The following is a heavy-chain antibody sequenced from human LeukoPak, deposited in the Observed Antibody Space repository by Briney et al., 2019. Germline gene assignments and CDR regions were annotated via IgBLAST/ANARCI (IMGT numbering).Heavy chain of an antibody. J-gene: IGHJ3*02. V-gene: IGHV1-69*01. CDR3: ARGDDYVWGSYRYSQSGAFDI. CDR2: IIPIFGTA. CDR1: GGTFSSYA. D-gene: IGHD3-16*02. Sequence: GSSVKVSCKASGGTFSSYAISWVRQAPGQGLEWMGGIIPIFGTANYAQKFQGRVTITADESTSTAYMELSSLRSEDTAVYYYARGDDYVWGSYRYSQSGAFDIWGQGTMVTVSS.